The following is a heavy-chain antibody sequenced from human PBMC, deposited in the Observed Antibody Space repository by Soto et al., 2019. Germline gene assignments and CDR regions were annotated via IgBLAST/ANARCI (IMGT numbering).Heavy chain of an antibody. CDR3: ARVSADYQNWFDP. Sequence: KQSQTLSLTCAVSSGSISSPNWWTWVRQPPGKGLEWIGEIYHSGAINYNPSLTSRLTISVDKSKNQFFLKLSSVTAADTAVYYCARVSADYQNWFDPWGQGTLVTVSS. CDR1: SGSISSPNW. V-gene: IGHV4-4*02. CDR2: IYHSGAI. J-gene: IGHJ5*02. D-gene: IGHD2-2*01.